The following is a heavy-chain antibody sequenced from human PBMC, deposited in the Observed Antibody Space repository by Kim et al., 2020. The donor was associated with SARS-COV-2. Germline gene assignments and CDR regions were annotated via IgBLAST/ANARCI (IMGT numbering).Heavy chain of an antibody. Sequence: NPSLKSRVTISVDTSKNQFSLKLSSVTAADTAVYYCARRGLGIAVAGSDYWGQGTLVTVSS. CDR3: ARRGLGIAVAGSDY. J-gene: IGHJ4*02. D-gene: IGHD6-19*01. V-gene: IGHV4-39*01.